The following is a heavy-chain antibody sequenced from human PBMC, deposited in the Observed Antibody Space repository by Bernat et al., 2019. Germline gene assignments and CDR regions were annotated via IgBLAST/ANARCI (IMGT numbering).Heavy chain of an antibody. Sequence: QLQLQESGPGLVKPSETLSLTCTVSGASIRSSSYYWGWVRQPPGEGLEWIGSFSYGGSTYYNPSLTSRVTISVDTSKNQFSLKLTSVTAADTAVYFCAVITWQVGYWGQGTLVTVSS. V-gene: IGHV4-39*01. CDR3: AVITWQVGY. CDR2: FSYGGST. D-gene: IGHD3-16*01. CDR1: GASIRSSSYY. J-gene: IGHJ4*02.